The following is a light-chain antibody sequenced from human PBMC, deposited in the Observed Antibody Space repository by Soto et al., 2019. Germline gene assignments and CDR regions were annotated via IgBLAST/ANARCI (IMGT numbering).Light chain of an antibody. V-gene: IGKV3-20*01. CDR2: GAS. J-gene: IGKJ2*01. CDR3: QPYGSSPPNT. CDR1: QSVSRSY. Sequence: EIVLAQSPGTLSLSPGERATLSCRASQSVSRSYLAWYQQKPGQAPRLLIYGASSRATGIPDRFSGSGSGTDFTLTISRLEPEDFAEYYCQPYGSSPPNTFGQGTKMEIK.